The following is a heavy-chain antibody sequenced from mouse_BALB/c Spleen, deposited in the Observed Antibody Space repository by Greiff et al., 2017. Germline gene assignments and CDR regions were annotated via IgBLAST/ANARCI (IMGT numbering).Heavy chain of an antibody. D-gene: IGHD2-4*01. Sequence: EVQLVESGGGLVKPGGSLKLSCAASGFTFSSYAMSWVRQTPEKRLEWVASISSGGSTYYPDSVKGRFTISRDNARNILYLQMSSLRSEDTAMYYCARGGGDYWFAYWGQGTLVTVSA. CDR1: GFTFSSYA. J-gene: IGHJ3*01. V-gene: IGHV5-6-5*01. CDR3: ARGGGDYWFAY. CDR2: ISSGGST.